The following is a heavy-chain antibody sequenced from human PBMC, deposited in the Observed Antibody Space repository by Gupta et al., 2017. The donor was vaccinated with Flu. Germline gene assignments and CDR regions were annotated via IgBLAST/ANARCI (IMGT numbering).Heavy chain of an antibody. J-gene: IGHJ6*02. CDR3: AKEGKWNHHLDHYYGLDV. Sequence: QVQLQQSGPGLVKPSQTLSLTCSVSGASITSGDFHWSWIRQPAGKGLEWIGRIYTSEIINYNPSLESRVTISVDTSKNRFSLQLSSVTAADAAVYYCAKEGKWNHHLDHYYGLDVWGQGTAVAVSS. D-gene: IGHD1-14*01. V-gene: IGHV4-61*02. CDR1: GASITSGDFH. CDR2: IYTSEII.